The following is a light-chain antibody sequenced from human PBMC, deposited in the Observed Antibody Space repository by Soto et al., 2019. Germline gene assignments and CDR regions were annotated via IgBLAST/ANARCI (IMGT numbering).Light chain of an antibody. CDR1: QSVSSSY. V-gene: IGKV3-20*01. J-gene: IGKJ1*01. CDR3: QQYGSSPTWR. CDR2: GAS. Sequence: EIVLTQSPGTLSLSPGERATLSCRASQSVSSSYLAWYQQKPGQAPRLLIYGASSRATGIPDRFSGSGSGTDFTLTISRLEPEDFAVYYCQQYGSSPTWRFGQGPKVAI.